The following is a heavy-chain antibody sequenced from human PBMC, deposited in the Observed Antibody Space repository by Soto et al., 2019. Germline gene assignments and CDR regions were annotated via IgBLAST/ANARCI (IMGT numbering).Heavy chain of an antibody. CDR2: ITAGDAKT. Sequence: QVQLVQPGAEVKKPGDSVKVSCKASGYNFTRYTMHWVRQAPGQRLEWMGWITAGDAKTKYSQKHQGRVTISGDITATTVYLDLNSLRSEDTAVYCCAVDLFSSSCVGVDAWGRGTLVIVSS. D-gene: IGHD2-2*01. CDR1: GYNFTRYT. V-gene: IGHV1-3*01. J-gene: IGHJ5*02. CDR3: AVDLFSSSCVGVDA.